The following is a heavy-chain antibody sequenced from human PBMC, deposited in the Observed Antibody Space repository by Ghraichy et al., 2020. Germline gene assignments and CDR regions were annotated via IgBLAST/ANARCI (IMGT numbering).Heavy chain of an antibody. V-gene: IGHV4-39*01. D-gene: IGHD6-6*01. J-gene: IGHJ4*02. CDR1: GGSISSSSYY. Sequence: SETLSLTCTVSGGSISSSSYYWGWIRQPPGKGLEWIGSIYYSGSTYYNPSLKSRVTISVDTSKNQFSLKLSSVTAADTAVYYCARLWPGAARNFDYWGQGTLVTVSS. CDR3: ARLWPGAARNFDY. CDR2: IYYSGST.